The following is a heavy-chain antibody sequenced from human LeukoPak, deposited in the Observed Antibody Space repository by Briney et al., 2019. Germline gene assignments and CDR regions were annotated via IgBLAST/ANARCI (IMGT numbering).Heavy chain of an antibody. Sequence: GGSLRLSCAASGFTFSSYEMNWVRQAPGKGLEWVSYISSSGSTIYYADSVKGRFTISRDNAKNSLYLQMNSLRAEDTAVYYCARFMVRGHGYYYYMDVWGKGTTVTISS. V-gene: IGHV3-48*03. CDR1: GFTFSSYE. J-gene: IGHJ6*03. D-gene: IGHD3-10*01. CDR2: ISSSGSTI. CDR3: ARFMVRGHGYYYYMDV.